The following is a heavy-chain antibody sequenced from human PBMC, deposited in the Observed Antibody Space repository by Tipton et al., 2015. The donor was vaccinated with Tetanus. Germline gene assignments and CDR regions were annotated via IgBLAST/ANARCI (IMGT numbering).Heavy chain of an antibody. V-gene: IGHV4-34*01. CDR3: ARGRLYCSSTSCYVGSYYYGMDV. J-gene: IGHJ6*02. D-gene: IGHD2-2*01. CDR1: GGSFSGYY. CDR2: INHSGST. Sequence: TLSLTCAVYGGSFSGYYWSWIRQPPGKGLEWIGEINHSGSTNYNPSLKSRVTISVDTSKNQFSLKLSSVTAADTAVYYCARGRLYCSSTSCYVGSYYYGMDVWGQGTTVTVSS.